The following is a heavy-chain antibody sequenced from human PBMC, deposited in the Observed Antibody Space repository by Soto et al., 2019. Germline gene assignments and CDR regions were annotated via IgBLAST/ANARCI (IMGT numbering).Heavy chain of an antibody. CDR1: GYSFTSYW. V-gene: IGHV5-10-1*01. Sequence: GESQKISCKGSGYSFTSYWISWVRQMPGKGLEWMGRIDPSDSYTNYSPSFQGHVTISADKSISTAYLQWSSLKASDTAMYYCARGVDGYYYDSSGYGGYWGQGTLVTVSS. CDR2: IDPSDSYT. J-gene: IGHJ4*02. CDR3: ARGVDGYYYDSSGYGGY. D-gene: IGHD3-22*01.